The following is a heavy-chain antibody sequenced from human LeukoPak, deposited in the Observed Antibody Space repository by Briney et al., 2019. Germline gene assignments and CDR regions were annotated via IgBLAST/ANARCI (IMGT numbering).Heavy chain of an antibody. V-gene: IGHV3-66*01. J-gene: IGHJ4*02. D-gene: IGHD6-19*01. Sequence: GGSLRLSCAASGFTVSSIHMTWVRQAPGQGLECVSVIHSDGTTYYSDSVRGRFTISRDNSKNTLFLQMNSLRGEDTAVYYCARTKPLSTGWVPYDYWGQGSLVTVSS. CDR1: GFTVSSIH. CDR2: IHSDGTT. CDR3: ARTKPLSTGWVPYDY.